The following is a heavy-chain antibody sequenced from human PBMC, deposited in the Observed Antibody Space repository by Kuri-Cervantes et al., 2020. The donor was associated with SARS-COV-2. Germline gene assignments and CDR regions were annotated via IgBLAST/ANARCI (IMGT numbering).Heavy chain of an antibody. Sequence: ASVKVSCKASGYTFTSYDINWVRQATGQGLEWMGWMNPNSGGTNYAQKFQGWVTMTRDTSISTAYMELSRLRSDDTAVYYCARGHRIAVAGTWGQGTLVTVSS. CDR2: MNPNSGGT. D-gene: IGHD6-19*01. V-gene: IGHV1-2*04. J-gene: IGHJ4*02. CDR3: ARGHRIAVAGT. CDR1: GYTFTSYD.